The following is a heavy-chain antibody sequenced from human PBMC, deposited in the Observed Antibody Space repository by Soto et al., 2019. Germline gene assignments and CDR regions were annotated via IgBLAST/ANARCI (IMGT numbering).Heavy chain of an antibody. CDR1: GFTFSSYG. Sequence: GGSLRLSCAASGFTFSSYGMHWVRKAPGKGLEWVAVISYDGSNQYNADSVKGRFTISRDNSKNTLYLQMNRLRAEDTAVYYCAKERVPAALFYDMDVWGQGTTVTVSS. J-gene: IGHJ6*02. D-gene: IGHD2-2*01. V-gene: IGHV3-30*18. CDR3: AKERVPAALFYDMDV. CDR2: ISYDGSNQ.